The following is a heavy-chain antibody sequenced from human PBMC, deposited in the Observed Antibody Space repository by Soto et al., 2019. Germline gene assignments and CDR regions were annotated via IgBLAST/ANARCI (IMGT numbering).Heavy chain of an antibody. CDR1: GGSISSSSYY. V-gene: IGHV4-39*01. Sequence: SETLSLTCTVSGGSISSSSYYWGWIRQPPGKGLEWIGSIYYSGSTYYNPSLKSRVTISVDTSKNQFSLKLSSVTAADTAVYYCARHVWLLLTNWFDPWGQGTLVTVSS. CDR3: ARHVWLLLTNWFDP. D-gene: IGHD3-22*01. CDR2: IYYSGST. J-gene: IGHJ5*02.